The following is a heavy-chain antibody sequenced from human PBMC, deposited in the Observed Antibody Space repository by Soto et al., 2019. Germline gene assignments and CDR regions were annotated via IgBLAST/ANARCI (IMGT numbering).Heavy chain of an antibody. CDR1: GFTFTKHA. CDR3: ARGDVMVVAIITTRIDH. CDR2: INGGNGGT. V-gene: IGHV3-23*01. J-gene: IGHJ4*02. D-gene: IGHD2-21*01. Sequence: EVQLLESGGGLVQPGGSLRLSCAASGFTFTKHAMTWVRQAPGKGLEWISTINGGNGGTYYTDSVKGRFTISRDNFKSTLYLQMDSLRSEDTAIYYCARGDVMVVAIITTRIDHWGQGTLVTVSS.